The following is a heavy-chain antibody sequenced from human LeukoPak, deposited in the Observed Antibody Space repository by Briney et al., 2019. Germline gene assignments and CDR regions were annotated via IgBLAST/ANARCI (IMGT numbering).Heavy chain of an antibody. CDR1: GFTFSSYS. V-gene: IGHV3-48*02. Sequence: GGSLRLSCAASGFTFSSYSMNWVRQAPGKGLEWVSSITSSSTIYYADSVKGRFTISRDNAKNSLYLQMNSLRDEDTAVYYCARLRPGYYFDYWGQGTLLTVSS. J-gene: IGHJ4*02. CDR3: ARLRPGYYFDY. D-gene: IGHD1-14*01. CDR2: ITSSSTI.